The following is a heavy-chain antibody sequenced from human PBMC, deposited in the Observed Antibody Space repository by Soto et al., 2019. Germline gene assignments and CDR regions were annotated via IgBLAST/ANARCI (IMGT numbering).Heavy chain of an antibody. CDR3: AREREILGSGMEV. V-gene: IGHV4-59*12. J-gene: IGHJ6*02. Sequence: SETLSLTCTVSGGSISSYYWSWIRQHPGKCLEWIGYIYYRGNTYYNPSLKSRVTISLDTSKNHVSLKMNSVTAADSAVYYCAREREILGSGMEVRGQGTTVTVSS. D-gene: IGHD1-26*01. CDR2: IYYRGNT. CDR1: GGSISSYY.